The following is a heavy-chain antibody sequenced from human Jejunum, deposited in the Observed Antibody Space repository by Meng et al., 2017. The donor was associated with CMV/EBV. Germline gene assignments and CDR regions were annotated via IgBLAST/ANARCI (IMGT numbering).Heavy chain of an antibody. J-gene: IGHJ4*02. Sequence: QAPLVQSGAEVKMPGPSPKVCCKASGYTFTSYYMHWVRQAPGQGLEWMGIIYPSGGTPTYAQKFHGRVIMTSDTSTSTVYMQLTSLTSEDTAVYYCTRNPMTTMTSGYDYWGQGTLVTVSS. CDR3: TRNPMTTMTSGYDY. V-gene: IGHV1-46*01. CDR1: GYTFTSYY. D-gene: IGHD4-17*01. CDR2: IYPSGGTP.